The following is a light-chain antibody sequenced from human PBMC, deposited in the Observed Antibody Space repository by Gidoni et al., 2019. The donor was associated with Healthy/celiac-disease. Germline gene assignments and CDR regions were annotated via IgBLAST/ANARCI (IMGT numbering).Light chain of an antibody. CDR1: QDISNY. Sequence: QMTQSPSSLSASVGDRVTITCQASQDISNYLNRYQQKPGKAPKLLIYDASNLETGVPSRFSGSGSGTDFTFTISSLQPEDIATYYCQQYDNLPLTFGGGTKVEIK. CDR3: QQYDNLPLT. J-gene: IGKJ4*01. V-gene: IGKV1-33*01. CDR2: DAS.